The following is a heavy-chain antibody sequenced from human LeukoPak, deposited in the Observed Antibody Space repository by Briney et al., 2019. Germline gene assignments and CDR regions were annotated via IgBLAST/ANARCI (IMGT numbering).Heavy chain of an antibody. CDR2: IYYSGST. Sequence: SETLSLTCTVSGGSISTNSYYWGWIRQPPGKGLKWIGSIYYSGSTYYNPSLKSRVTISVDTSKNQVSLKLRPVTAADTAVYYCARPSLYSYGPPRLGGRGAYYFDYWGQGTLVTVSS. J-gene: IGHJ4*02. D-gene: IGHD5-18*01. V-gene: IGHV4-39*01. CDR1: GGSISTNSYY. CDR3: ARPSLYSYGPPRLGGRGAYYFDY.